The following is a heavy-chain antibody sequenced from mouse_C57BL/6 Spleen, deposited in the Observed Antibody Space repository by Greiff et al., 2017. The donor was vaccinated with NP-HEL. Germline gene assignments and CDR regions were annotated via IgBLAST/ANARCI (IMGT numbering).Heavy chain of an antibody. J-gene: IGHJ3*01. CDR2: ISYDGSN. CDR3: ARDQGLRTPWFAY. D-gene: IGHD3-1*01. V-gene: IGHV3-6*01. CDR1: GYSITSGYY. Sequence: EVQLQQSGPGLVKPSQSLSLTCSVTGYSITSGYYWNWIRQFPGNKLEWMGYISYDGSNNYNPSLKNRISITRDTSKNQFFLKLNSVTTEDTATYYCARDQGLRTPWFAYWGQGTLVTVSA.